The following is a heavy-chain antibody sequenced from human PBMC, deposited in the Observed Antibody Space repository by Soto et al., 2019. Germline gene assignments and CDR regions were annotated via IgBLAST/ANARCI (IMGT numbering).Heavy chain of an antibody. D-gene: IGHD2-15*01. CDR3: ANGCGGTCYSRIHY. CDR2: ISDSGGST. CDR1: GFTFSSYA. J-gene: IGHJ4*02. Sequence: EVQLLESGGGLVQPGGSLRLSCAASGFTFSSYAMSWVRQAPGKGLEWVSGISDSGGSTYYADSVKGRFTISRDNSTNTLYLQMNSLRAEDTAVYYCANGCGGTCYSRIHYWGQGTLVTVSS. V-gene: IGHV3-23*01.